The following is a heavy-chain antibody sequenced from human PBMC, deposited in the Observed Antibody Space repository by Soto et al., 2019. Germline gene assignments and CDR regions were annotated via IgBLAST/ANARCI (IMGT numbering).Heavy chain of an antibody. V-gene: IGHV4-30-4*01. CDR3: ARVFRADYYYGSGSYYKLPYYYYYGMDV. Sequence: QVQLQESGPGLVKPSQTLSLTCTVSGGSISSGDYYWSWIRQPPGKGLEWIGYIYYSGSTYYNPSLKSRVTISVDTSKYQFSLKLSSVTAADTAVYYCARVFRADYYYGSGSYYKLPYYYYYGMDVWGQGTTVTVSS. CDR2: IYYSGST. D-gene: IGHD3-10*01. J-gene: IGHJ6*02. CDR1: GGSISSGDYY.